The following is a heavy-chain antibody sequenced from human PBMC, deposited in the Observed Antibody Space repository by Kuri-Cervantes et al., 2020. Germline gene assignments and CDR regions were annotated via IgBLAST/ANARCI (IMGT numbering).Heavy chain of an antibody. Sequence: SETLSLTCAVYGGSFSGYYWSWIRQPPGKGLGWIGKINHSGSSNYNPSLKSRVFISLDKSKNQFSLKLSSVTAADTAVYYCARNGYFNLDYWGQGTLVTVSS. CDR1: GGSFSGYY. CDR2: INHSGSS. J-gene: IGHJ4*02. CDR3: ARNGYFNLDY. D-gene: IGHD3-22*01. V-gene: IGHV4-34*01.